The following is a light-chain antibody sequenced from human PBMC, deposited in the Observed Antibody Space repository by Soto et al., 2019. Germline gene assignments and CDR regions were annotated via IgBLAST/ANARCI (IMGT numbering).Light chain of an antibody. CDR1: SSDVGGYNY. J-gene: IGLJ2*01. CDR2: EVS. Sequence: QSALTQPPSASGSRGQSVTISCTGTSSDVGGYNYVSWYQQHPGKAPKVMIYEVSKRPSGVPDRFSGSKSGNTASPTVSGLQAEDEADYYCSSYAGSTNLDLVFGGGTKLTVL. V-gene: IGLV2-8*01. CDR3: SSYAGSTNLDLV.